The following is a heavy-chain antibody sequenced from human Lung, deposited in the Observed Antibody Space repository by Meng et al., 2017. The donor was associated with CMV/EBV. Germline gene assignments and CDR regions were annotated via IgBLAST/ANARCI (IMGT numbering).Heavy chain of an antibody. CDR3: ARGILPQRGSTVPTPDY. CDR2: INPSGST. D-gene: IGHD4-11*01. CDR1: GGSFSGYY. Sequence: SETXSLTCAVYGGSFSGYYWSRIRQPPGKGLEWIGEINPSGSTNYNPSLKSRVTISVDTSKNQFSLRLSSVTAADTALYYCARGILPQRGSTVPTPDYWGQGTXVTVSS. J-gene: IGHJ4*02. V-gene: IGHV4-34*01.